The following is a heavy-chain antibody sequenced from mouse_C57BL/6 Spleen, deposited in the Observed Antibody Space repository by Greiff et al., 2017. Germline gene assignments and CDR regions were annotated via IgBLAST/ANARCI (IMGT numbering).Heavy chain of an antibody. CDR1: GFNIKDYY. D-gene: IGHD2-2*01. J-gene: IGHJ3*01. CDR2: IDPEDGET. CDR3: ARWGSTMVKSAY. Sequence: VQLKESGAELVKPGASVKLSCTASGFNIKDYYMHWVKQRTEQGLAWIGRIDPEDGETKYAPKFQGKATITADTSSNTAYLQLSSLTSEDTAVYYCARWGSTMVKSAYWGQGTLVTVSA. V-gene: IGHV14-2*01.